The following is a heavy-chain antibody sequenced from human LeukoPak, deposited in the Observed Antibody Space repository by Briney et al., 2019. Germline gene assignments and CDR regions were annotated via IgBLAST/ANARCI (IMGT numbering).Heavy chain of an antibody. CDR3: VRDWSSGI. CDR1: GFTFSSYE. CDR2: INPSGSRI. J-gene: IGHJ3*02. V-gene: IGHV3-48*03. Sequence: GGSLRLSCAASGFTFSSYEMNWVRQAPGKGLEWVSYINPSGSRIYYADSVKGRFTISRDNAKNSLYLQMNSLRAEDTAVYFCVRDWSSGIWGQGTMVTV. D-gene: IGHD3-10*01.